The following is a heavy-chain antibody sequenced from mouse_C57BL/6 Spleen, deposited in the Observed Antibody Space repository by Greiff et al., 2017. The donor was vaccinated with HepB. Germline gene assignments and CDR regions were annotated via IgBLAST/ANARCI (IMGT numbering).Heavy chain of an antibody. CDR1: GFNIKDDY. CDR3: TTSNYGSSFFAY. CDR2: IDPENGDT. Sequence: EVKLQESGAELVRPGASVKLSCTASGFNIKDDYMHWVKQRPEQGLEWIGWIDPENGDTEYASKFQGKATITADTSSNTAYLQLSSLTSEDTAVYYCTTSNYGSSFFAYWGQGTLVTVSA. D-gene: IGHD1-1*01. V-gene: IGHV14-4*01. J-gene: IGHJ3*01.